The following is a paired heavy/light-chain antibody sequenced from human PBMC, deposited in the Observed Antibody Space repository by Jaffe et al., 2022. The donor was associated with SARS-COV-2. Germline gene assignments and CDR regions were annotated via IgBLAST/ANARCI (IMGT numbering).Light chain of an antibody. CDR3: QQYSNWPPA. CDR1: QSVSSN. CDR2: GAS. Sequence: EIVMTQSPATLSVSPGERATLSCRASQSVSSNLAWYQQKPGQAPRLLIYGASTRATGIPARFSGSGSGTEFTLTISSLQSEDFAVYYCQQYSNWPPAFGGGTKVEIK. J-gene: IGKJ4*01. V-gene: IGKV3-15*01.
Heavy chain of an antibody. J-gene: IGHJ4*02. Sequence: EVQLLESGGGLVHPGGSLRLSCAASGFTFSTYAMTWVRQAPGKGLEWVSAISGSGGDTYYADSVRGRFTVSRDNSKNTLYLQMNSLRAEDSAVYYCAKSHGDPKYSSSRNDYWGQGTLVTVSS. CDR2: ISGSGGDT. D-gene: IGHD6-13*01. V-gene: IGHV3-23*01. CDR1: GFTFSTYA. CDR3: AKSHGDPKYSSSRNDY.